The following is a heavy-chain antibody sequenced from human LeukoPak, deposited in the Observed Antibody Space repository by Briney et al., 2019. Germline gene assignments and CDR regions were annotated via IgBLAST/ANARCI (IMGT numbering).Heavy chain of an antibody. Sequence: PSETLSLTCTVSGGSISSYYWSWIRQPPGKGLEWIGYIYYSGSTNYNPSLKSRVTISVDTSTNQFSLKLSSVTAADTAVYYCALVWSDYDSSGYQYYFDYWGQGTLVTVSS. J-gene: IGHJ4*02. V-gene: IGHV4-59*01. D-gene: IGHD3-22*01. CDR2: IYYSGST. CDR3: ALVWSDYDSSGYQYYFDY. CDR1: GGSISSYY.